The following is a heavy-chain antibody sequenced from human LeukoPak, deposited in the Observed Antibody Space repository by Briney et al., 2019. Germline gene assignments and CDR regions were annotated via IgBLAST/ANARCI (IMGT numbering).Heavy chain of an antibody. Sequence: SQTLSLTCTVSGGSISSGSYYWSWIRQPAGKGLEWIGRIYTSGSTNYNPSLKSRVTISVDTSKNQFSLKLSSVTAADTAVYYCARVGIVPAAIGYYYYYGMDVWGQGTTVTVSS. CDR1: GGSISSGSYY. CDR3: ARVGIVPAAIGYYYYYGMDV. CDR2: IYTSGST. V-gene: IGHV4-61*02. D-gene: IGHD2-2*02. J-gene: IGHJ6*02.